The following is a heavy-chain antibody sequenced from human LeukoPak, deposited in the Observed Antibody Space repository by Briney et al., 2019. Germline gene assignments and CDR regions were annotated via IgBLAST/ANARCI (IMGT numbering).Heavy chain of an antibody. CDR2: IRSKTYGGTT. V-gene: IGHV3-49*04. J-gene: IGHJ4*02. CDR3: TRLPSGFAFDY. D-gene: IGHD6-19*01. CDR1: GFTFGDYA. Sequence: GGSLRLSCTTSGFTFGDYAMSWVRQAPGKGLEWVGFIRSKTYGGTTEYAASVKGRFTISKDDSKSIAYLQMNSLKTEDTGVYYCTRLPSGFAFDYWGRGTLVTVSS.